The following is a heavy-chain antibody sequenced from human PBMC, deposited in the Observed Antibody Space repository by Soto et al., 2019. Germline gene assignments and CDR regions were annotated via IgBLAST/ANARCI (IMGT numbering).Heavy chain of an antibody. D-gene: IGHD2-21*02. V-gene: IGHV4-59*01. CDR2: LYNTGST. CDR3: ARDLWGYCGTDCYPLDV. Sequence: SEALSLTCTVSGGSISRYYWSWIRQPPGKGLEWIGYLYNTGSTIYNPSLESRVTISVDTSKNQFSLKLNSVTAADTAVYYCARDLWGYCGTDCYPLDVWGPGTTVTVS. CDR1: GGSISRYY. J-gene: IGHJ6*02.